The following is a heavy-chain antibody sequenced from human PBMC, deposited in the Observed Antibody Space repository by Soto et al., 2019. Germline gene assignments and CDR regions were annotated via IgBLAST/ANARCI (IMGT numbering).Heavy chain of an antibody. V-gene: IGHV1-8*02. J-gene: IGHJ6*03. D-gene: IGHD6-19*01. CDR2: MNPNSGNT. Sequence: ASVKVSCKASGGTFSSYTISWVRQAPGQGLEWMGWMNPNSGNTGYAQKFQGRVTMTRNTSISTAYMELSSLRSEDTAVYYCARERVSSGWSLYYYYYMDVWGKGTTVTVSS. CDR3: ARERVSSGWSLYYYYYMDV. CDR1: GGTFSSYT.